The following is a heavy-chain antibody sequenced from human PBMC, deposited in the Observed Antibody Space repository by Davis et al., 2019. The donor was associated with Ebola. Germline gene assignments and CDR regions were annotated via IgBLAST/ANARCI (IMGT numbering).Heavy chain of an antibody. CDR1: GGTFSSYA. CDR2: IIPILGIA. J-gene: IGHJ5*02. D-gene: IGHD3-16*01. V-gene: IGHV1-69*04. CDR3: ATGPSLVGGWFDP. Sequence: AASVKVSCKASGGTFSSYAISWVRQAPGQGLEWMGRIIPILGIANYAQKFQGRVTMTEDTSTDTAYMELSSLRSEDTAVYYCATGPSLVGGWFDPWGQGTLVTVSS.